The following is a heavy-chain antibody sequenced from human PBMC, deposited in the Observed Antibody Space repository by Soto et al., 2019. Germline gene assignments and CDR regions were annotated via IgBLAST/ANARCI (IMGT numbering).Heavy chain of an antibody. CDR1: GYTFTSYG. Sequence: GESLKISCKASGYTFTSYGISWVRQAPGQGLEWMGWISAYNGNTNYAQKLQGRVTMTTDASTSTAYMELRSLRSDDTAVYYCARDVGPSGGSSSWYPFFDYWGQGTLVTVSS. CDR3: ARDVGPSGGSSSWYPFFDY. J-gene: IGHJ4*02. D-gene: IGHD6-13*01. V-gene: IGHV1-18*01. CDR2: ISAYNGNT.